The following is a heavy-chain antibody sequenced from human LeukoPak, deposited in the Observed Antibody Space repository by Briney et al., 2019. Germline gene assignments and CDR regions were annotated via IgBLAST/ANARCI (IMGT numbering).Heavy chain of an antibody. CDR2: IIPIFGTA. J-gene: IGHJ6*02. CDR3: ARDPRIMITFGGVIVNGTRPNYYYGMDV. CDR1: GGTFSSYA. V-gene: IGHV1-69*13. Sequence: ASVKVSCKASGGTFSSYAISWVRQAPGQGLEWMGGIIPIFGTANYAQKFQGRVTITADESTSTAYMELSSLRSEDTAVYYCARDPRIMITFGGVIVNGTRPNYYYGMDVWGQGTTVTVSS. D-gene: IGHD3-16*02.